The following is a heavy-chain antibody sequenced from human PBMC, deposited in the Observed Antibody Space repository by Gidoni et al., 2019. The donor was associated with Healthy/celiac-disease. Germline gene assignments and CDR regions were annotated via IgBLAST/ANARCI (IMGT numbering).Heavy chain of an antibody. J-gene: IGHJ3*02. Sequence: DVQLVAYGGGLVKPGGSLRLPCAASGSTLSRYGLHWCRQAPGKGLVWVSRINSDGSSTSYADSVKGRFTISRDNAKNTPYLQMNSLRAEDTAVYYCARVTDTAMVTVYTDAFDIWGQGTMVTVSS. D-gene: IGHD5-18*01. CDR3: ARVTDTAMVTVYTDAFDI. V-gene: IGHV3-74*01. CDR2: INSDGSST. CDR1: GSTLSRYG.